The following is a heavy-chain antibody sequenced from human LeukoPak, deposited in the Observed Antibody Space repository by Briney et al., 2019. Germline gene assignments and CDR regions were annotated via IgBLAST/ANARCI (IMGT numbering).Heavy chain of an antibody. V-gene: IGHV1-69*05. CDR2: IIPIFGTA. Sequence: ASVKVSCRASGGTFSSYAISWVRQAPGQGLEWMGGIIPIFGTANYAQKFQGRVTTTTDESTSTAYMELSSLRSEDTAVYYCARDQGSGFDYWGQGTLVTVSS. J-gene: IGHJ4*02. D-gene: IGHD6-19*01. CDR3: ARDQGSGFDY. CDR1: GGTFSSYA.